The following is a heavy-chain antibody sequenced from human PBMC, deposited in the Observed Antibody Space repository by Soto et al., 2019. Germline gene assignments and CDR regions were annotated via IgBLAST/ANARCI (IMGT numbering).Heavy chain of an antibody. J-gene: IGHJ6*02. CDR2: ISYDGSNK. D-gene: IGHD3-22*01. Sequence: AGGSLRLSCAASGFTFSSYAMHWVRQAPGKGLEWVAVISYDGSNKYYADSVKGRFTISRDNSKNTLYLQMNSLRAEDTAVYYCARVRDSSGDYYYGMDVWGQGTTVTVSS. CDR3: ARVRDSSGDYYYGMDV. V-gene: IGHV3-30-3*01. CDR1: GFTFSSYA.